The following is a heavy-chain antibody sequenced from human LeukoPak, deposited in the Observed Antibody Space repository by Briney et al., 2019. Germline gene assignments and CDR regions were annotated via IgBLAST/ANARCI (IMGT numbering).Heavy chain of an antibody. D-gene: IGHD1-1*01. Sequence: PGGSLRLSLVASGFTVSSNYISWVRQAPGKGLEWGSVIYSSGTTYYADSVKGRFTISRDNSKNTLYLQMNSLRAEDTAVYYCARSTPPIGRSTYYFDYWGQGTLVTVSS. J-gene: IGHJ4*02. V-gene: IGHV3-53*01. CDR1: GFTVSSNY. CDR2: IYSSGTT. CDR3: ARSTPPIGRSTYYFDY.